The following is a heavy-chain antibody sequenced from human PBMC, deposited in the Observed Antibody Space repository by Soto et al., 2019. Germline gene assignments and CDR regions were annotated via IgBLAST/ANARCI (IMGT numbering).Heavy chain of an antibody. CDR3: AKDRGDISMVTGHYSYGMDV. D-gene: IGHD5-18*01. CDR1: GLTFSPYA. Sequence: GGSLRLSCAASGLTFSPYAMNWVRQAPGKGLEWVAAISGTGGTSYYADSVRGRFTISRDNSKNTLYLQMNSLRADDTAVYYCAKDRGDISMVTGHYSYGMDVWGQGTTVTVSS. J-gene: IGHJ6*02. V-gene: IGHV3-23*01. CDR2: ISGTGGTS.